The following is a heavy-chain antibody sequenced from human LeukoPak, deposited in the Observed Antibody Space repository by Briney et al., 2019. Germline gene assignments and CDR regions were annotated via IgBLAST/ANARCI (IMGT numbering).Heavy chain of an antibody. Sequence: ASVKVSCKTSGYTFTGYHMHWVRQAPGQGLEWMGRINPNSGDTNYAQKFQGRVTMTRDTSISTAYMELSRLTSDDTAMYYCARYESSGWYVYDYWGQGTLVTVSS. CDR3: ARYESSGWYVYDY. D-gene: IGHD6-19*01. V-gene: IGHV1-2*06. J-gene: IGHJ4*02. CDR2: INPNSGDT. CDR1: GYTFTGYH.